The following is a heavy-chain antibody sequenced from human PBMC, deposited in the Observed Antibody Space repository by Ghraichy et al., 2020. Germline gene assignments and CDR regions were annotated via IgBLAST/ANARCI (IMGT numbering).Heavy chain of an antibody. CDR2: ISGSGDST. V-gene: IGHV3-23*01. Sequence: GGSLRLSCAASEFTFRNYVMNWVRQAPGKGLEWVSSISGSGDSTYYADSVKGRFTISRDNSRKMLYLQRNSLRAEDTATYFCAKSPAASQLLFEYWGPGTMVTVFS. CDR3: AKSPAASQLLFEY. CDR1: EFTFRNYV. J-gene: IGHJ4*02. D-gene: IGHD2-21*01.